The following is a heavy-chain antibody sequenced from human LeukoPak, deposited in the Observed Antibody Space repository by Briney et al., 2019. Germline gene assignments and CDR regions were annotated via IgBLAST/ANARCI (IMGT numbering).Heavy chain of an antibody. D-gene: IGHD3-22*01. CDR2: IIPIFGTA. CDR1: GGTFSSYA. J-gene: IGHJ4*02. CDR3: ARGDYYDSSGYYYGSAVFDY. V-gene: IGHV1-69*05. Sequence: ASVKVSCKASGGTFSSYAISWVRQAPGQGLEWMGGIIPIFGTANYAQKFQGRVTITTDESTSTAYMELSSLRSEDTAVYYCARGDYYDSSGYYYGSAVFDYWGQGTLVTVSS.